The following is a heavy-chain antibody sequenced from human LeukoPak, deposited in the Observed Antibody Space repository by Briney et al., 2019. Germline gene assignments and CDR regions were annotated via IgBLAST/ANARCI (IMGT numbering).Heavy chain of an antibody. CDR1: GFSLPDYC. J-gene: IGHJ4*02. CDR2: IRNKANSYST. D-gene: IGHD5-12*01. V-gene: IGHV3-72*01. Sequence: GGSLRLSCAGSGFSLPDYCMDWVRQAPGKGPEWVGRIRNKANSYSTEYAASVKGRFTVSRDDSKNSLFLQMNSLKTEDTAIYYCASSGYDYRFFENWGQGVLVTVSS. CDR3: ASSGYDYRFFEN.